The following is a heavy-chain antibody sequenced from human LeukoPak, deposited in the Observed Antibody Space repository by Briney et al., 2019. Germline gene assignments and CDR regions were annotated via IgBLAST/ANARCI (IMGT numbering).Heavy chain of an antibody. Sequence: SGTLSLTCAVSGGSISSSNWWSWVRQPPGKGLEWIGEIYHSGSTNYNPFLKSRVTISVDKSKNQFSLKLSSVTAADTAVYYCARDDALSHYYGSGSYHYWGQGTLVTVSS. J-gene: IGHJ4*02. CDR1: GGSISSSNW. V-gene: IGHV4-4*02. D-gene: IGHD3-10*01. CDR2: IYHSGST. CDR3: ARDDALSHYYGSGSYHY.